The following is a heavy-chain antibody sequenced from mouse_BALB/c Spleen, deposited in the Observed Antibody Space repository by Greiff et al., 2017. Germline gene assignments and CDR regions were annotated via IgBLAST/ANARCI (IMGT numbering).Heavy chain of an antibody. J-gene: IGHJ4*01. CDR2: INPSTGYT. CDR1: GYTFTSYW. V-gene: IGHV1-7*01. CDR3: ATPYYAYDYAMDY. Sequence: VQLQQSGAELAKPGASVKMSCKASGYTFTSYWMHWVKQRPGQGLEWIGYINPSTGYTEYNQKFKDKATLTADKSSSTAYMQLSSLTSEDSAVYYCATPYYAYDYAMDYWGQGTSVTVSS. D-gene: IGHD1-2*01.